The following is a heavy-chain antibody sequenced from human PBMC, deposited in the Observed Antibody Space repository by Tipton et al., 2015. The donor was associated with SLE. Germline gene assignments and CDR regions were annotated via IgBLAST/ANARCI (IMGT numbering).Heavy chain of an antibody. CDR1: GFTFSSYA. J-gene: IGHJ4*02. Sequence: AASGFTFSSYAMSWVRQAPGKGLEWVSAISGSGGSTYYADSVKGRFTISRDNSKNTLYLQMNSLRAEDTAVYYCAKGPLRFLECPLDYWGQGSLVTVSS. CDR3: AKGPLRFLECPLDY. CDR2: ISGSGGST. V-gene: IGHV3-23*01. D-gene: IGHD3-3*01.